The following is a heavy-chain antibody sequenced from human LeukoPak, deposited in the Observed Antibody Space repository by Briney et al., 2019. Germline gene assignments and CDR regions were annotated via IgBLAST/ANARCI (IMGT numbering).Heavy chain of an antibody. CDR1: GYTFTSYY. CDR3: ARGKDSNRYYYYGMDV. CDR2: INPSGGST. Sequence: ASVKVSCKASGYTFTSYYMHWVRQAPGQGPEWMGIINPSGGSTSYAQKFQGRVTMTRDTSTSTVYMELSSLRSEDTAVYYCARGKDSNRYYYYGMDVWGQGTTVTVSS. V-gene: IGHV1-46*01. J-gene: IGHJ6*02.